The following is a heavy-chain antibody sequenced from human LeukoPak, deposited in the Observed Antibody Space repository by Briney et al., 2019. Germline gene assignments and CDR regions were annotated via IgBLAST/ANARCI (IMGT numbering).Heavy chain of an antibody. V-gene: IGHV5-51*01. Sequence: GESLKISCKGSGYTFTNYWIGWVRQMPGKGLEWMGIIYPGDSDTRYNPSFQGQVTISADRSTRTAYLQWSSLKASDNAMYYCARHLTYYDILTGYYASGYFDYWGQGTLVTVSS. CDR1: GYTFTNYW. J-gene: IGHJ4*02. D-gene: IGHD3-9*01. CDR3: ARHLTYYDILTGYYASGYFDY. CDR2: IYPGDSDT.